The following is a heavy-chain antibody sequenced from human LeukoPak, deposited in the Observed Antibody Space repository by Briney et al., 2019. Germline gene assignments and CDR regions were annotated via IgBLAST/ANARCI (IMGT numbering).Heavy chain of an antibody. CDR1: GFTFSSYS. CDR3: AKDIDSSGYYYGAQYFDY. Sequence: PGGSLRLSCAASGFTFSSYSMNWVRQAPGKGLEWVSSISSSSSYIYYADSVKGRFTISRDNSKNTLYLQMNSLRAEDTAVYYCAKDIDSSGYYYGAQYFDYWGQGTLVTVSS. D-gene: IGHD3-22*01. V-gene: IGHV3-21*04. J-gene: IGHJ4*02. CDR2: ISSSSSYI.